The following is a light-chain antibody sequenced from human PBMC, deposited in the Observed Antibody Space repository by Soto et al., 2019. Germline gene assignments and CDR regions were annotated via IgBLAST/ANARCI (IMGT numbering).Light chain of an antibody. J-gene: IGKJ4*01. CDR2: DAS. CDR3: QQAIHFPLA. Sequence: DIQMTQSPSSLSASVGDSVTITCRASQGIANWLSWYQQKPRIAPKLLISDASNLQSGVPTRFSGSGSGTYFTLTINSLQPEDFATYFCQQAIHFPLAFGGGTKVEI. CDR1: QGIANW. V-gene: IGKV1-12*01.